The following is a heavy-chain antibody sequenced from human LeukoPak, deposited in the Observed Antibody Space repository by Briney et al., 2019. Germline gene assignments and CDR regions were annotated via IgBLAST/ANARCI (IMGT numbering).Heavy chain of an antibody. J-gene: IGHJ6*02. CDR2: ISSSSSTI. CDR1: GFTFSSDT. Sequence: GESLRLSCAASGFTFSSDTMNWVRQTPGKGPEWVSYISSSSSTIYYADSVKGRFTISRDNAKNSLYLQMNSLRDEDTAVYYCARGGYCSGGSCYPAMDVWGQGTTVTVSS. CDR3: ARGGYCSGGSCYPAMDV. V-gene: IGHV3-48*02. D-gene: IGHD2-15*01.